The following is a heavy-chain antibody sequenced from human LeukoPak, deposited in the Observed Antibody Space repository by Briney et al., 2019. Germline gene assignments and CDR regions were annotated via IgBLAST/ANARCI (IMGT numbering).Heavy chain of an antibody. D-gene: IGHD5-18*01. CDR3: ARGTDTAMVRQFYYYYYMDV. V-gene: IGHV3-30*02. CDR2: IRYDGSNK. CDR1: GFTFSNYG. Sequence: GGSLRLSCAASGFTFSNYGMHWVRQAPGKGLEWVAFIRYDGSNKYYADSVKGRFTISRDNAKNSLYLEMNNLRAEDTALYYCARGTDTAMVRQFYYYYYMDVWGKGTTVTVSS. J-gene: IGHJ6*03.